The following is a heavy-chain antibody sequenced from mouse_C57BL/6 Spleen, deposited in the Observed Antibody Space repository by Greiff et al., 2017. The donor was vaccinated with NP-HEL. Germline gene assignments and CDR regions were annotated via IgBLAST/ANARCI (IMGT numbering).Heavy chain of an antibody. Sequence: EVKLQESGPGLVKPSQSLSLTCSVTGYSITSGYYWNWIRQFPGNKLEWMGYISYDGSNNYNPSLKNRISITRDTSKNQFFLKLNSVTTEDTATYYCARGVQRGDFDYWGQGTTLTVSS. V-gene: IGHV3-6*01. CDR3: ARGVQRGDFDY. CDR2: ISYDGSN. CDR1: GYSITSGYY. J-gene: IGHJ2*01.